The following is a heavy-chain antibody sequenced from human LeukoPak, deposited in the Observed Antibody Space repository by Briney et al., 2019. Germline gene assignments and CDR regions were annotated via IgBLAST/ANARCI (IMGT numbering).Heavy chain of an antibody. Sequence: GGSLRLSCAASGFTFSSYAMHWVRQAPGKGLEYVSAISSNGGSTYYANSVKGRFTISRDNSKNTLYLQMGSLRAEDMAVYYCARGPSDYGDYRAMYNWFDPWGQGTLVTVSS. J-gene: IGHJ5*02. V-gene: IGHV3-64*01. CDR3: ARGPSDYGDYRAMYNWFDP. CDR1: GFTFSSYA. CDR2: ISSNGGST. D-gene: IGHD4-17*01.